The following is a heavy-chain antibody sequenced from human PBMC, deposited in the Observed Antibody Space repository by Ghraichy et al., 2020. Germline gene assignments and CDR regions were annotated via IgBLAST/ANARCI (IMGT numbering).Heavy chain of an antibody. CDR3: ATEGGPYDFSRGPRPGSDDY. V-gene: IGHV1-69*13. CDR1: GGTFNSNA. Sequence: SVKVSCKASGGTFNSNAISWVRQAPGQWLEWVGGIMPIFGTTNYAQKFQGRVTITADASTSTASMELSSLQFEDTAVYYCATEGGPYDFSRGPRPGSDDYWGQGTLVTVSS. J-gene: IGHJ4*02. D-gene: IGHD3-3*01. CDR2: IMPIFGTT.